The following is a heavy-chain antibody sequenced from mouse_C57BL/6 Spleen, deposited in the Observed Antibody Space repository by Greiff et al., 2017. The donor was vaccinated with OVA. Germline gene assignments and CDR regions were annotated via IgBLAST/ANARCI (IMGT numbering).Heavy chain of an antibody. Sequence: DVKLVESEGGLVQPGSSMKLSCTASGFTFSDYYMAWVRQVPEKGLEWIANINYDGSSTYYLDSLKSRFIISRDNAKNILYLQMSSLKSEDTATYYCARDLYYGNYGNAMDYWGQGTSVTVSS. CDR3: ARDLYYGNYGNAMDY. CDR1: GFTFSDYY. J-gene: IGHJ4*01. V-gene: IGHV5-16*01. CDR2: INYDGSST. D-gene: IGHD2-1*01.